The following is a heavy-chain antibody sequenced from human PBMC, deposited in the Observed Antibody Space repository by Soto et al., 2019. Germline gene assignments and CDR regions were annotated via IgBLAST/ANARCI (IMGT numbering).Heavy chain of an antibody. J-gene: IGHJ3*02. CDR2: IDWDDDK. D-gene: IGHD2-15*01. Sequence: GSGPTLVNPTQTLTLTCTFSGFSLSTSGRCVSWIRQPPGKALEWLARIDWDDDKYYSTSLKTRLTISKDTSKNQVVLTMTNMDPVDTATYYCARILVVVAATDNNFRPHDAFDIWGQGTMVTVSS. CDR3: ARILVVVAATDNNFRPHDAFDI. CDR1: GFSLSTSGRC. V-gene: IGHV2-70*11.